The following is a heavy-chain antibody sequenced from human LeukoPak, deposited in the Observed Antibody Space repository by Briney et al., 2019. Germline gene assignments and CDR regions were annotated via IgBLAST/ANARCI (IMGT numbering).Heavy chain of an antibody. CDR2: ISYDGSNK. CDR3: AKDGVLEPFDY. D-gene: IGHD3-3*01. CDR1: GFTFSSYG. J-gene: IGHJ4*02. V-gene: IGHV3-30*18. Sequence: GRSLRLSCAASGFTFSSYGMHWVRQAPGKGLEWVAVISYDGSNKYYADSVKGRFTISRDNPKNTLYLQMNSLRAEDTAVYYCAKDGVLEPFDYWGQGTLVAVSS.